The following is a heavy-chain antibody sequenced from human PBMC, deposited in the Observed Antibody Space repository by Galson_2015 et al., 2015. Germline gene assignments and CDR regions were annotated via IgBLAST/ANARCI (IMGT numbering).Heavy chain of an antibody. CDR2: IWYDGSNK. Sequence: SLRLSCAASGFTFSSYGMHWVRQAPGKGLEWVAVIWYDGSNKYYADSVKGRLTISRDNSKNTVYLQMNSLRAEDTAVYYCARAPEPYDYVWGSYPQYYFDYWGQGTLVTVSS. CDR3: ARAPEPYDYVWGSYPQYYFDY. J-gene: IGHJ4*02. D-gene: IGHD3-16*02. V-gene: IGHV3-33*01. CDR1: GFTFSSYG.